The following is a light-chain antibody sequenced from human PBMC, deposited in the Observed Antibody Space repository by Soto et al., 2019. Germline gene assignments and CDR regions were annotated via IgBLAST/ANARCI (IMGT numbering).Light chain of an antibody. CDR1: SSNIGSNY. CDR3: ATWDSSVFVVV. CDR2: DSN. V-gene: IGLV1-51*01. J-gene: IGLJ2*01. Sequence: QSVLTQPPSVSAAPGQRVTVSCSGSSSNIGSNYVFWYQQLPGTAPKLLIYDSNKRPSGIPDRFSGSKSGTSATLVITGLQTGDESDYYCATWDSSVFVVVFCGGTKLTVL.